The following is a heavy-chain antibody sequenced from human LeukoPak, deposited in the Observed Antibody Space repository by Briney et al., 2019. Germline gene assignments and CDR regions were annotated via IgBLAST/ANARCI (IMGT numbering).Heavy chain of an antibody. CDR1: GGSISSYY. V-gene: IGHV4-59*12. Sequence: SETLSLTCTVSGGSISSYYWSWIRQPPGKGLEWIGYIYYSGSTNYNPSLKSRVTMSVDTSKNQFSLKLSSVTAADTAVYYCARFGGDYGSDYYCYGMDVWGQGTTVTVSS. D-gene: IGHD4-17*01. CDR2: IYYSGST. CDR3: ARFGGDYGSDYYCYGMDV. J-gene: IGHJ6*02.